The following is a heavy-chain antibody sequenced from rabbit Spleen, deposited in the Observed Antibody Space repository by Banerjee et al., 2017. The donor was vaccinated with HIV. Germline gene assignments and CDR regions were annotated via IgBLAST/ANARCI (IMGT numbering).Heavy chain of an antibody. CDR1: GFSFSDRDV. CDR2: INAYTGKP. J-gene: IGHJ3*01. CDR3: ARDLASVVGWNFAL. Sequence: QSLEESGGDLVKPGASLTLTCTASGFSFSDRDVMCWVRQAPGKGLQWIACINAYTGKPVYATWAKGRFTISRTSSTTVTLQMTGLTAADTATYFCARDLASVVGWNFALWGQGTLVTVS. D-gene: IGHD3-1*01. V-gene: IGHV1S40*01.